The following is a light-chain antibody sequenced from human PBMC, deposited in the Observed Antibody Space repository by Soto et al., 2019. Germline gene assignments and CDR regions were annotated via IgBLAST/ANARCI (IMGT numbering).Light chain of an antibody. CDR2: GAF. CDR3: QQYGRSPRT. J-gene: IGKJ1*01. V-gene: IGKV3-20*01. CDR1: QSVSSNY. Sequence: EILFTRSPGTLSLSPGERSTFSCRASQSVSSNYLAWYQQKPGQAPRLLIYGAFKRATGIPDRFSGSGSGTDFTLTISRMEPEDFAVYCCQQYGRSPRTFGQGSKVDIX.